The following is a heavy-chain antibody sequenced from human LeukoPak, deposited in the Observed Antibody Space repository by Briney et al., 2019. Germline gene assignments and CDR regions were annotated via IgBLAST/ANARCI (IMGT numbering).Heavy chain of an antibody. J-gene: IGHJ4*02. Sequence: SETLSLTCTVSGYSISSGYYWGWIRQPPGKGLEWIGSIYHSGSTYYNPSLKSRVTISVDTSKNQFSLKVSSVTAADTAVYYCARVNHCSGGSCYSGVLAYFDYWGQGTLVTVSS. CDR3: ARVNHCSGGSCYSGVLAYFDY. D-gene: IGHD2-15*01. CDR2: IYHSGST. V-gene: IGHV4-38-2*02. CDR1: GYSISSGYY.